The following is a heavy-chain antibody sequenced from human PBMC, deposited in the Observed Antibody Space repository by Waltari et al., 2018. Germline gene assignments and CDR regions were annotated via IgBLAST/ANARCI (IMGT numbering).Heavy chain of an antibody. J-gene: IGHJ4*02. CDR1: GGSFSGYY. CDR2: INDSGSP. Sequence: QVQLQQWGAGLMKPSETLSLTCAVYGGSFSGYYWTWIRQPPGKGLEWIGEINDSGSPNYISSLKTRVTISIDTSKNQFSLKLTSVTATDTAMYYCARHGRIRAVALIEYWGQGTLVTVSS. D-gene: IGHD6-6*01. CDR3: ARHGRIRAVALIEY. V-gene: IGHV4-34*01.